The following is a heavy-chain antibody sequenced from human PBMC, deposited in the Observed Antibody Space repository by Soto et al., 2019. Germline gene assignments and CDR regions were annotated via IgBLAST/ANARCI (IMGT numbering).Heavy chain of an antibody. Sequence: SETLSLTCTVSGGSISSSSYYWGWIRQPPGKGLEWIGSIYYSGSTYYNPSLKSRVTISVDTSKNQFSLKLSSVTAADTAVYYCARLNGYCVSTNCHCYYGLDVWGQGTTVTVSS. V-gene: IGHV4-39*01. CDR3: ARLNGYCVSTNCHCYYGLDV. J-gene: IGHJ6*02. CDR2: IYYSGST. D-gene: IGHD2-2*03. CDR1: GGSISSSSYY.